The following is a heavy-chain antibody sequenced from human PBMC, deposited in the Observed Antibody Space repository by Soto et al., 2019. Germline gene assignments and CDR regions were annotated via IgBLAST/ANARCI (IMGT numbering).Heavy chain of an antibody. Sequence: SGGSLRLSCAASGFTFTSYWMHWGRQAPGKGLVWVSLVNIDGGTTSYADSVKGRFTISRDNAKNTIYLQMNSLGAEDTAVYYCVRASYFGDYPGHWGQGTRVTVSS. J-gene: IGHJ4*02. CDR3: VRASYFGDYPGH. CDR1: GFTFTSYW. V-gene: IGHV3-74*01. D-gene: IGHD4-17*01. CDR2: VNIDGGTT.